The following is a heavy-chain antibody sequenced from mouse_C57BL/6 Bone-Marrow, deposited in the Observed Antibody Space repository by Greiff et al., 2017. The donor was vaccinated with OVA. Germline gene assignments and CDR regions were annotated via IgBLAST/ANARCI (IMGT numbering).Heavy chain of an antibody. CDR2: ISDGGSYT. J-gene: IGHJ3*01. CDR3: ARAGGLPLFAY. CDR1: GFTFSSYA. V-gene: IGHV5-4*03. Sequence: DVMLVESGGGLVKPGGSLKLSCAASGFTFSSYAMSWVRQTPEKRLEWVATISDGGSYTYYPDNVKGRFTISRDNAKNNLYLQMSHLKSEDTAMYYCARAGGLPLFAYWGQGTLVSVSA. D-gene: IGHD2-2*01.